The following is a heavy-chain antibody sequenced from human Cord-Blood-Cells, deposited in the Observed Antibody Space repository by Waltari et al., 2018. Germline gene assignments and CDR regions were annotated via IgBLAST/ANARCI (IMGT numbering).Heavy chain of an antibody. CDR1: GGSFSGYY. CDR2: INHSGSS. J-gene: IGHJ3*02. D-gene: IGHD3-10*01. CDR3: AGPLGSGSSYAFDI. Sequence: QVQLQQWGAGLLKPSETLSLTCAVYGGSFSGYYWSWIRQPPGKGLEWIGEINHSGSSDDHQPLQCRVTLPVEPAKDHFPRKVAAVPGTVSVLLYVAGPLGSGSSYAFDILGQGAIVTVSS. V-gene: IGHV4-34*06.